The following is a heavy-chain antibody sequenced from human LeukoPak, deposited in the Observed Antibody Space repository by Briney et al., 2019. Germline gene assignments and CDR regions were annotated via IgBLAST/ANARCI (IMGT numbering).Heavy chain of an antibody. J-gene: IGHJ4*02. CDR3: ARRDIVTWYFDY. Sequence: PSETLSLTCAVSGYSISSGYYWGWIRPPPGKGLEWIGSISHSGSTYYNPSLKSRVTISVDTSRNQFSLKLSSVTAADTAVHYCARRDIVTWYFDYWGQGTLVTVSS. V-gene: IGHV4-38-2*01. D-gene: IGHD2-15*01. CDR2: ISHSGST. CDR1: GYSISSGYY.